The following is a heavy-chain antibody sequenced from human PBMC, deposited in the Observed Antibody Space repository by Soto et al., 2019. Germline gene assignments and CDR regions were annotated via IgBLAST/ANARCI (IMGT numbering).Heavy chain of an antibody. CDR1: GGTFSSYA. CDR3: ARGGYSSTWSNLLNRSGLDV. J-gene: IGHJ6*02. D-gene: IGHD6-13*01. V-gene: IGHV1-69*06. Sequence: QVQLVQSGAEAKKPGSSVKVSCKTSGGTFSSYAISWVRQAPGQGLVWMGGIVPLCRTTNYAQKFQGRVTITADTSTYTVYMELSGQRSGDTAVYYCARGGYSSTWSNLLNRSGLDVWGQGTTVTVSS. CDR2: IVPLCRTT.